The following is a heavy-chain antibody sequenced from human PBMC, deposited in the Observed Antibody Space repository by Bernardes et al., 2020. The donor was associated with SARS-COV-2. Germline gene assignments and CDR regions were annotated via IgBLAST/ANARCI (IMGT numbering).Heavy chain of an antibody. CDR3: ARLTLASGAFDI. D-gene: IGHD3-3*02. CDR2: ISSRSSYT. J-gene: IGHJ3*02. Sequence: GGSLRLSCAASGFTFSRYALTWGRQAPGKGLEWVSSISSRSSYTYYADSVRGRITISRDNAKNSLYLQMNSLRAEDTAVYYCARLTLASGAFDIWGQGTMVTVSS. CDR1: GFTFSRYA. V-gene: IGHV3-21*01.